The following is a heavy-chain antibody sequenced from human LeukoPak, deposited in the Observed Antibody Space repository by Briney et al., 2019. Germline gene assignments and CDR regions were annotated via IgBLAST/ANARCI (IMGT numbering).Heavy chain of an antibody. J-gene: IGHJ4*02. CDR1: GGTFSNYA. CDR2: IIPIFGTV. Sequence: SVTVSFKASGGTFSNYAISWVRQAPGQGREWMGGIIPIFGTVNYAQMFQGRVTITADESTSTAYMELSSLRSEDTAVYYCARGYYYDSSGYYTPNFDYWGQGTLVTVSS. CDR3: ARGYYYDSSGYYTPNFDY. D-gene: IGHD3-22*01. V-gene: IGHV1-69*13.